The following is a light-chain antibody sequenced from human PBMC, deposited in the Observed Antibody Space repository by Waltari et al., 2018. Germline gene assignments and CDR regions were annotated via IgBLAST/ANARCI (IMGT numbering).Light chain of an antibody. CDR2: YAS. Sequence: DIVLTQSPDFQSVTPKEKVTITCRASQSIGGSLHWYQQKPDQSPRLLVKYASQSISGVPSRFSGSGYGTDFTLTINSLETEDAATYYCHQSNILPRTFGRGTKLEIK. V-gene: IGKV6-21*02. CDR1: QSIGGS. J-gene: IGKJ2*01. CDR3: HQSNILPRT.